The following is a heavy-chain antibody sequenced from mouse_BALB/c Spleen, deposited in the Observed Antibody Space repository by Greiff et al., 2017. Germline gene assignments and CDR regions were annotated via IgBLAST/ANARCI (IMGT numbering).Heavy chain of an antibody. V-gene: IGHV2-2*02. CDR3: ASEIYYGNYWGFAY. J-gene: IGHJ3*01. CDR1: GFSLTSYG. CDR2: IWSGGST. D-gene: IGHD2-1*01. Sequence: QVQLQQSGPGLVQPSQSLSITCTVSGFSLTSYGVHWVRQSPGKGLEWLGVIWSGGSTDYNAAFISRLSISKDNSKSQVFFKMNSLQANDTAIYYCASEIYYGNYWGFAYWGQGTLVTVSA.